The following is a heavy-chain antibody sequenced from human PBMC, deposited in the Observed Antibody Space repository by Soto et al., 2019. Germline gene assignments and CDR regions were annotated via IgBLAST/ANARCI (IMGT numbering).Heavy chain of an antibody. CDR1: GGTFSSYT. Sequence: QVQLVQSGAEVKKPGSSVKVSCKASGGTFSSYTISWVRQAPGQGLEWMGRIIPILGIANYAQKFQGRVTITADKSTSTAYMELSSLRSEDTAVYYCARENDYYDSSGYGVDWGQGTLVTVSS. J-gene: IGHJ4*02. CDR2: IIPILGIA. D-gene: IGHD3-22*01. V-gene: IGHV1-69*08. CDR3: ARENDYYDSSGYGVD.